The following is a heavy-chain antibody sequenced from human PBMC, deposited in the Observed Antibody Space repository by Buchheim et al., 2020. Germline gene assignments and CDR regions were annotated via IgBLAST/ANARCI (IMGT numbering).Heavy chain of an antibody. Sequence: QVQLVESGGGVVQPGRSLRLSCAASGFTFSSYGMHWVRQAPGKGLGWVAVIWYDGSSKYYADSVKGRFTISRDNSKNTLYLQMNSLRAEDTAVYYCARELGYTGYDYWGQGTL. D-gene: IGHD1-14*01. J-gene: IGHJ4*02. CDR2: IWYDGSSK. V-gene: IGHV3-33*01. CDR3: ARELGYTGYDY. CDR1: GFTFSSYG.